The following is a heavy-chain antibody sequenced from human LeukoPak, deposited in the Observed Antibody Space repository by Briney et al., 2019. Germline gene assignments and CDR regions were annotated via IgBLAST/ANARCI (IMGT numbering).Heavy chain of an antibody. D-gene: IGHD3-3*01. CDR2: INTDGSST. CDR1: GFTFSSYW. J-gene: IGHJ3*02. CDR3: ASNTIFGVRDI. Sequence: GGSLRLSCAASGFTFSSYWMHWVRQAPGKGLVWVSRINTDGSSTSYADSVKGRFTISRDNAKNTLYLQMNSLRAEDTAVYYCASNTIFGVRDIWGQGTMVTVSS. V-gene: IGHV3-74*01.